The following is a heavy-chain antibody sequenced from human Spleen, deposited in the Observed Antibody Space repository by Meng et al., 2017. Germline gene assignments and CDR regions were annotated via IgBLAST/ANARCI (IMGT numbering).Heavy chain of an antibody. CDR3: ARGPTTMAHDFDY. J-gene: IGHJ4*02. V-gene: IGHV4-39*02. CDR2: IYYSGST. CDR1: GGSISSSSYY. D-gene: IGHD4-11*01. Sequence: LALQGAGPGLVKPSETLSLTCTVSGGSISSSSYYWGWIRQPPGKGLEWIGSIYYSGSTYYNPSLKSRVTISVDTSQNNLSLKLSSVTAADSAVYYCARGPTTMAHDFDYWGQGTLVTVSS.